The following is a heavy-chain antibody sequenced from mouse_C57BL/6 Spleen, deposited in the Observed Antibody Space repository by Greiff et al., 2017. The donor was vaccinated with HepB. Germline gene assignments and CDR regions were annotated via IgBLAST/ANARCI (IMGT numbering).Heavy chain of an antibody. V-gene: IGHV1-69*01. CDR3: ARGPYGSFTDY. CDR1: GYTFTSYW. D-gene: IGHD1-1*01. CDR2: IDPSDSYT. Sequence: VQLQQSGAELVMPGASVKLSCKASGYTFTSYWMHWVKQRPGQGLEWIGEIDPSDSYTNYNQKFKGKSTLTVDKSSSTAYMQLSSLTSEDSAVYYCARGPYGSFTDYWGQGTSVTVSS. J-gene: IGHJ4*01.